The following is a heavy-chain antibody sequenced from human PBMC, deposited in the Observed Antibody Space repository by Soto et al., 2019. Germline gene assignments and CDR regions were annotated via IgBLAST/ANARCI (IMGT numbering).Heavy chain of an antibody. J-gene: IGHJ6*02. CDR1: GFTFDTYG. CDR2: ISYEGSNT. D-gene: IGHD1-1*01. CDR3: ARVTPGNNLYYFSGLDF. V-gene: IGHV3-30-3*01. Sequence: QVHLVESGGGVVQPGRSLILSCVASGFTFDTYGIHWIRQAPGKGLQWVALISYEGSNTYYADSVRGRFTISRDNSKNTLYLQMNTLRPEDTGLYYCARVTPGNNLYYFSGLDFWGQGTSVTVSS.